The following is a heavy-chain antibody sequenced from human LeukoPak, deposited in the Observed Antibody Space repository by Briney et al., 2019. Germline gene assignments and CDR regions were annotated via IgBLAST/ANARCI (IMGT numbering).Heavy chain of an antibody. CDR3: ARRESSYQNYYYYYHMDV. CDR2: INWNGDST. V-gene: IGHV3-20*04. CDR1: GFTFDDYG. J-gene: IGHJ6*03. Sequence: GXSLRLSCAASGFTFDDYGMSWVRQAPGKGLEWVSDINWNGDSTVYADSVKGRFTTSRDKAKKYMYIQMNSLRAEDTALYYCARRESSYQNYYYYYHMDVWGKGTTVTVSS. D-gene: IGHD3-16*02.